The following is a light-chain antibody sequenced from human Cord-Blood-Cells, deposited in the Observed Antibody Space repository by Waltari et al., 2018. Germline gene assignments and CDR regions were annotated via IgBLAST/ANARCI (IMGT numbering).Light chain of an antibody. Sequence: SYELTQPPPVSVSPAQIARITRSGDALPNQYAYWYQQKPGQAPGLVIYKDSERPSGIPERFSGSSSGTTVTLTISGVQAEDEADYYCQSADSSGTYWVFGGGTKLTVL. CDR3: QSADSSGTYWV. CDR2: KDS. V-gene: IGLV3-25*03. J-gene: IGLJ3*02. CDR1: ALPNQY.